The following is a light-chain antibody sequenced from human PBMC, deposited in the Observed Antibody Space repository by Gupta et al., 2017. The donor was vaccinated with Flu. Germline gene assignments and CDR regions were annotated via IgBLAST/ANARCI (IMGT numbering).Light chain of an antibody. V-gene: IGKV3-20*01. CDR3: HHNGSSPYT. CDR1: QSVGSTY. Sequence: VLTQSPGTLSLSPGERAALSCRASQSVGSTYLAWYQQKPGQAPRLLIYGASSRATGIPDRFSGSGSGTDFTLTISRLEPEDFAVYYCHHNGSSPYTFGQGTKVEIK. J-gene: IGKJ2*01. CDR2: GAS.